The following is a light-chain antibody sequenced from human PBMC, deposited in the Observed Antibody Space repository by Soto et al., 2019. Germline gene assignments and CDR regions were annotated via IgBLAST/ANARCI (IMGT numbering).Light chain of an antibody. J-gene: IGLJ1*01. Sequence: QSVLTQPASVSGSPGQSITISCTGTSSDVGGYNYVSWYQQHPGKAPKLMIYEVSNRPSGVSNRFSGSKSGNTASLTISGLQAEDEADYYCSSYTSVSSYVFGTGTMLTVL. CDR2: EVS. V-gene: IGLV2-14*01. CDR3: SSYTSVSSYV. CDR1: SSDVGGYNY.